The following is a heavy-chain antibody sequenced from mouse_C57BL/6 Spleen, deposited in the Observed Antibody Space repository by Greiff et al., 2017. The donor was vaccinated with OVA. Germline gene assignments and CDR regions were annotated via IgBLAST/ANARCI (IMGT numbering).Heavy chain of an antibody. J-gene: IGHJ2*01. CDR1: GYTFTSYW. Sequence: QVQLQQPGAELVKPGASVKMSCKASGYTFTSYWITWVKQRPGRGLEWIGDIYPGSGSTNYNEKFKSKATLTVDTSSSTAYMQLSSLTSEDSAVYYCARSYDYEESYFDYWGQGTTLTVSS. V-gene: IGHV1-55*01. D-gene: IGHD2-4*01. CDR3: ARSYDYEESYFDY. CDR2: IYPGSGST.